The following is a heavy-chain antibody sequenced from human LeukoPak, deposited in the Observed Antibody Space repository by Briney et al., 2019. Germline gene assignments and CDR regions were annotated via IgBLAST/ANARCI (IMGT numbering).Heavy chain of an antibody. D-gene: IGHD6-19*01. CDR2: IFNTGRA. J-gene: IGHJ4*02. CDR3: ATLVPVYSSGWYYVDY. V-gene: IGHV4-31*03. CDR1: GGSIGSVGYF. Sequence: SETLSLTCTVSGGSIGSVGYFWSWIRQNPGKGLEYIGYIFNTGRASYNPSLRSRVTMSVDTPNNQFSLRLISVTAADTAVYYCATLVPVYSSGWYYVDYWGQGTLVTVSS.